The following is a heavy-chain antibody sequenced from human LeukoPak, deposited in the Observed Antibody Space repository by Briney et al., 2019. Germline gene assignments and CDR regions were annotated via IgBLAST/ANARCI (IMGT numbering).Heavy chain of an antibody. V-gene: IGHV3-64D*09. CDR1: GFSFSTCA. Sequence: GGSLRLSCSASGFSFSTCALHWVRQAPRKGLEYVSAISSNGLTHYADSVKGRFTIFRDNPKNTLFLQMTSLRTEDTAVYYCVKSPYQDYRRNIDFWGQGTLVTVSS. J-gene: IGHJ4*02. CDR3: VKSPYQDYRRNIDF. D-gene: IGHD2-2*01. CDR2: ISSNGLT.